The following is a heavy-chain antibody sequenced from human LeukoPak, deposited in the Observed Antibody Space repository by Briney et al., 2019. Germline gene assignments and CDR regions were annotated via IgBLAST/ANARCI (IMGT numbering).Heavy chain of an antibody. CDR2: ISGSGGST. Sequence: GGTLRLSCAASGFTFSSYAMSWVRQAPGKGLEWVSAISGSGGSTYYADSVKGRFTISRDNSKNTLYLQMNSLRAEDTAVYYCAKVDRLPHTWSRPDYWGQGTLVTVSS. D-gene: IGHD2-2*01. V-gene: IGHV3-23*01. CDR1: GFTFSSYA. CDR3: AKVDRLPHTWSRPDY. J-gene: IGHJ4*02.